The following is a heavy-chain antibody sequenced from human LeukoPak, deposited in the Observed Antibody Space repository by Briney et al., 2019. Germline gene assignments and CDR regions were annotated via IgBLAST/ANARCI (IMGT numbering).Heavy chain of an antibody. Sequence: LSGGSLRLSCAASGFTFSSYAMSWVRQAPGKGLEWVSAISGSGGSTYYADSVKGRFTISRDNSKNTLYLQMNSLRAEDTAVYYCAKDHYDFWSGYPGIDYWGQGTLVTASS. CDR1: GFTFSSYA. CDR3: AKDHYDFWSGYPGIDY. J-gene: IGHJ4*02. D-gene: IGHD3-3*01. CDR2: ISGSGGST. V-gene: IGHV3-23*01.